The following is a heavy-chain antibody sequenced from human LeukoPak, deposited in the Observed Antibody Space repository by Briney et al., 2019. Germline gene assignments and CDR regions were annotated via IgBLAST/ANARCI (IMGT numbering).Heavy chain of an antibody. CDR3: TRDWRKAGMDV. J-gene: IGHJ6*02. CDR1: GFTFSTNA. D-gene: IGHD1-1*01. CDR2: ISGSGAST. Sequence: PGGSLRLSCLTSGFTFSTNAMSWVRQAPGKGLEWISGISGSGASTYYADSVTGRFTISRGNSRNTLYLQMNSLRAEDTAVYYCTRDWRKAGMDVWGQGTTVTVSS. V-gene: IGHV3-23*01.